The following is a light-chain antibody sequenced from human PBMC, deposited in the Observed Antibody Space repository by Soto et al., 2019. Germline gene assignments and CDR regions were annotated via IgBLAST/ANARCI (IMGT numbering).Light chain of an antibody. V-gene: IGKV3-15*01. Sequence: EIVMTQSPATLSVSPGERAMLSCRASQSVRSSYLAWYQQKPGQPPRLLIHGASTRATGIPARFSGSGSGTELDLTISSLQSEDFAVSYCQQYTNCPLTVAGGNKVDI. CDR3: QQYTNCPLT. CDR2: GAS. CDR1: QSVRSSY. J-gene: IGKJ4*02.